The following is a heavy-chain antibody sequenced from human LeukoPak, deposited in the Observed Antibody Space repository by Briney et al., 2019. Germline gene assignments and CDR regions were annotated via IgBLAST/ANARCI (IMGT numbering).Heavy chain of an antibody. CDR1: GYTFTGYY. V-gene: IGHV1-2*02. Sequence: ASVKVSCKASGYTFTGYYMHWVRQAPGQGLEWMGWINPNSGGTNYAQKFQGRVTMTRYTSISTAYRELSRLRSADTAVYYCASRSGGSHQSPYWGQGTLVTVSS. CDR3: ASRSGGSHQSPY. D-gene: IGHD2-15*01. J-gene: IGHJ4*02. CDR2: INPNSGGT.